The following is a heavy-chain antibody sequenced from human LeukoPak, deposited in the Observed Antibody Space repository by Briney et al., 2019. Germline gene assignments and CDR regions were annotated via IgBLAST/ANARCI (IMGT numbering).Heavy chain of an antibody. Sequence: ASVKVSCKASGYTFTGYYMHWVRQAPGHGLEWMGRINPCSGDTSYAQKFQGRVTMTRDTSINTAYMDLNRLRSDDTAVYYCARTFGDYTYWYFDLWGRGTQVTVST. CDR1: GYTFTGYY. CDR3: ARTFGDYTYWYFDL. J-gene: IGHJ2*01. V-gene: IGHV1-2*06. CDR2: INPCSGDT. D-gene: IGHD4-17*01.